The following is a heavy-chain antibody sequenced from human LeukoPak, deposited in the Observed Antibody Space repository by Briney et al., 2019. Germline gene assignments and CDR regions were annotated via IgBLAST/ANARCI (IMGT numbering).Heavy chain of an antibody. CDR1: GFTFSNAW. CDR3: TTGQGGTTPTYYYYGMDV. CDR2: IKSKTDGGTT. D-gene: IGHD1-7*01. V-gene: IGHV3-15*01. Sequence: GGSLRLSCEASGFTFSNAWMSWVRQAPGKGLEWVGRIKSKTDGGTTDYAAPVKGRFTISRDDSKNTLYLQMNSLKTEDTAVYYCTTGQGGTTPTYYYYGMDVWGQGTTVTVSS. J-gene: IGHJ6*02.